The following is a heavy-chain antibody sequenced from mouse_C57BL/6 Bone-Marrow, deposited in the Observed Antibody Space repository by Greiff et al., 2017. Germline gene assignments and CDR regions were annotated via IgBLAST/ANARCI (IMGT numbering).Heavy chain of an antibody. CDR3: ARWDGYNWYFEV. Sequence: QVQLQQSGAELAKPGASVKLSCKASGYTFTSYWMHWVKQRPGQGLEWIGYINPSSGYTKYNQKFKDEATLTADKSSSTAYMQLSSLTYEDSAVYYCARWDGYNWYFEVWGTGTTVTVSS. V-gene: IGHV1-7*01. CDR2: INPSSGYT. CDR1: GYTFTSYW. D-gene: IGHD2-3*01. J-gene: IGHJ1*03.